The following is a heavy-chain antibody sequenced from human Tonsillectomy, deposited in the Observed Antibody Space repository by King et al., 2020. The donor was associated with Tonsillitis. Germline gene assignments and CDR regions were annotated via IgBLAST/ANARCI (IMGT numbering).Heavy chain of an antibody. D-gene: IGHD2-2*01. CDR3: ARSEDYQLPKDWYFAL. V-gene: IGHV3-30*04. CDR1: GFTFSRYA. J-gene: IGHJ2*01. Sequence: VQLVESGGGVVQPGRSLRLSCAASGFTFSRYATHWVRQAPGKGLEWVAVISYDGSKKYYADSVKGRFTISRDNSKNTLYLQMNSLRAEDTAVYYCARSEDYQLPKDWYFALWGRGTLVTVSS. CDR2: ISYDGSKK.